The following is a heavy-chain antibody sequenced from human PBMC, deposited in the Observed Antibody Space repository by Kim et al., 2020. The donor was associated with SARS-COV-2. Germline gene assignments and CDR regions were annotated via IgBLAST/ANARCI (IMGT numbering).Heavy chain of an antibody. J-gene: IGHJ4*02. CDR2: ISASSGDT. CDR1: GFTFSRYG. D-gene: IGHD4-4*01. CDR3: ARGTTITAPFYDY. Sequence: GGSLRLSCAASGFTFSRYGLSWVRQAPGKGLEWVSGISASSGDTYYADSVQGRFTISRDNAKNALNLEMNSLRAEDTALYYCARGTTITAPFYDYWGRGTLVTVSS. V-gene: IGHV3-23*01.